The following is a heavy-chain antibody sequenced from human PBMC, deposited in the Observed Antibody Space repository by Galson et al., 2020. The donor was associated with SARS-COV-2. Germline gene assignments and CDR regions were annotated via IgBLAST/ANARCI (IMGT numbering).Heavy chain of an antibody. J-gene: IGHJ4*02. CDR2: VNPNNGNT. V-gene: IGHV1-18*01. D-gene: IGHD3-9*01. CDR1: GYTFISDYK. Sequence: GESLKISCKTSGYTFISDYKIAWVRQAPGEGPEWMGWVNPNNGNTDYVHKFQGRVTMTIDTSTSTAYMELRGLTSDDTAIYYCTRDGWHLTGYSFDYWGQGTLVVVSS. CDR3: TRDGWHLTGYSFDY.